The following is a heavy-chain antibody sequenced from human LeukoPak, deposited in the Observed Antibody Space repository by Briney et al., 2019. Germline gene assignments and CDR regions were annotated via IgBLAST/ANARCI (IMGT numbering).Heavy chain of an antibody. J-gene: IGHJ5*02. Sequence: GRSLRLSCTSSGFTFGTYAVSWFRQAPGKGLEWVGRIKSKTEGGKTDYAAPVKGRFTISRDESKNTLSLQMNSLRAEDTAVYYCAKDLCGKYSGGSCYWNWFDPWGQGTLVTVSS. CDR2: IKSKTEGGKT. CDR3: AKDLCGKYSGGSCYWNWFDP. CDR1: GFTFGTYA. D-gene: IGHD2-15*01. V-gene: IGHV3-15*01.